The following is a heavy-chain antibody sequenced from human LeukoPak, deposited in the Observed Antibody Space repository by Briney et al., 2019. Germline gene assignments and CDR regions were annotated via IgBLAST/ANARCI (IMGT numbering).Heavy chain of an antibody. D-gene: IGHD3-22*01. CDR2: IYHSGST. V-gene: IGHV4-38-2*02. Sequence: TSETLSLTCTVSGYSISSGYYWGWIRQPPGKGLEWIGSIYHSGSTYYNPSLKSRVTISVDTSKNQFSLKLSSVTAADTAVYYCARFPITMIVVAPDWGQGTLVTVSS. CDR1: GYSISSGYY. CDR3: ARFPITMIVVAPD. J-gene: IGHJ4*02.